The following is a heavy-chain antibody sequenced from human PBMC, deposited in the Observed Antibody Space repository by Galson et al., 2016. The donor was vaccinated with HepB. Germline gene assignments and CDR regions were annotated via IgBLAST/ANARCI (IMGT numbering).Heavy chain of an antibody. J-gene: IGHJ6*02. CDR1: GFNFNAYA. V-gene: IGHV3-30*01. CDR2: ISYDGSNT. Sequence: SLRLSCATSGFNFNAYAMHWVRQAPGKGLEWVAVISYDGSNTYYADSVKGRFTIYRDKSNSSVSLQMNSLRSDDTAIYYCSRWLVASIRRYALDVWGHGTTVTVSS. CDR3: SRWLVASIRRYALDV. D-gene: IGHD3-10*01.